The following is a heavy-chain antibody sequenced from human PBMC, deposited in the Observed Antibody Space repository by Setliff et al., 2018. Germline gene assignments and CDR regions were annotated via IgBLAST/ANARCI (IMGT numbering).Heavy chain of an antibody. Sequence: SETLSLTCTVSGVSVASHYWSWIRQPAGKGLEWIGRIYTSGSTNYNPSLKSRVTISVDTSKNHFSLRLTSVTAADTAIYFCARTFSGYLSYFDSWGQGTLVTVSS. V-gene: IGHV4-4*07. D-gene: IGHD5-12*01. CDR2: IYTSGST. CDR1: GVSVASHY. CDR3: ARTFSGYLSYFDS. J-gene: IGHJ4*02.